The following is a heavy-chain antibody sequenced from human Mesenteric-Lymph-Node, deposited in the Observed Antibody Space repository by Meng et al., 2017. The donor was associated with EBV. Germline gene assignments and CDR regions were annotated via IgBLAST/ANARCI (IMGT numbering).Heavy chain of an antibody. D-gene: IGHD5-24*01. CDR1: IVSISSSSHY. V-gene: IGHV4-39*01. CDR2: ISYSGTT. Sequence: QLHVRGSAPGRVNPSETLSLTCTSSIVSISSSSHYWGWIRQPPGKGLEWIGKISYSGTTYYNPSLKRRVTMSVDTSKNQFSLNLSSVSAADTAVYYCARERDGYNRGESDCWGPGTLVTVSS. CDR3: ARERDGYNRGESDC. J-gene: IGHJ4*02.